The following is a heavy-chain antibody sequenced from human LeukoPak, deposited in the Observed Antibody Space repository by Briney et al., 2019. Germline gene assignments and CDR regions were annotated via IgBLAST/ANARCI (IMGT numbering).Heavy chain of an antibody. J-gene: IGHJ6*03. CDR1: GFTLRNYW. CDR3: ARVAYCGGDCYSLGYYYMDV. V-gene: IGHV3-74*01. Sequence: GSLRLSCAASGFTLRNYWMHWVRQTPGKGLLWVSRINGDGTSATYAGSVKGRFTISRDNAKNTLYLQMNSLRAEDTAVYYCARVAYCGGDCYSLGYYYMDVWGKGTTVTISS. D-gene: IGHD2-21*02. CDR2: INGDGTSA.